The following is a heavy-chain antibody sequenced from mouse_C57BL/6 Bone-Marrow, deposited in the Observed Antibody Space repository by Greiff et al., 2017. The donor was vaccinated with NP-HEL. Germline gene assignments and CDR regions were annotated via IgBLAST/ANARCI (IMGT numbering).Heavy chain of an antibody. CDR2: ISDGGSYT. D-gene: IGHD4-1*01. V-gene: IGHV5-4*03. CDR3: ASGTGFDY. J-gene: IGHJ2*01. CDR1: GFTFSSYA. Sequence: EVKLMESGGGLVKPGGSLKLSCAASGFTFSSYAMSWVRQTPEKRLEWVATISDGGSYTYYPDNVKGRFTISRDNAKNNLYLQMSHLKSEDTAVYYCASGTGFDYWGQGTTLTVSS.